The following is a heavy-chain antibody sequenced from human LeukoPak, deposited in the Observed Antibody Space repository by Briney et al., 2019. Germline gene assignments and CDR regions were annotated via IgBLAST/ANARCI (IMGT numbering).Heavy chain of an antibody. Sequence: SETLSLTCAVYGGSFSGYYWSWIRQPPGKGLEWIGEINHSGSTNYNPSLKSRVTISVDTSKNQFSLKLSSVTAADTAVYYCARDSRMVRGIIHWFDPWGQGTLVTVSS. CDR1: GGSFSGYY. CDR2: INHSGST. V-gene: IGHV4-34*01. J-gene: IGHJ5*02. D-gene: IGHD3-10*01. CDR3: ARDSRMVRGIIHWFDP.